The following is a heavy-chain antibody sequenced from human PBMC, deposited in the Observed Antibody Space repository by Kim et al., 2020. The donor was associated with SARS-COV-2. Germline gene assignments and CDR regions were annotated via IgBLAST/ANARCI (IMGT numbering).Heavy chain of an antibody. D-gene: IGHD3-16*01. CDR1: GFTFRSDW. CDR3: VRALGGLDD. J-gene: IGHJ4*02. V-gene: IGHV3-74*03. Sequence: GWSLRLSCAASGFTFRSDWMHWVRQPPGKGLVWVSRINGDGRTTTYTDSVRGRFTISRDNAKNTVYLQMNSLRGEDTAMYYCVRALGGLDDWGQGTLVTVSS. CDR2: INGDGRTT.